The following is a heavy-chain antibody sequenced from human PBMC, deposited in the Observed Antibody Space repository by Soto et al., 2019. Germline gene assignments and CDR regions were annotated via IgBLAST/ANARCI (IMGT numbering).Heavy chain of an antibody. V-gene: IGHV3-53*01. Sequence: EVQLVESGGGLIQPGGSLRLSCTVSGFSVNSNYMTWVRQAPGKGLEWVSVIYSGGNTYYADSVKRRFTNYRDNSKNAIYLHMNSLRAHETDVYYCASGYDEDFASWGQGTLVTVSS. D-gene: IGHD5-12*01. CDR3: ASGYDEDFAS. J-gene: IGHJ4*02. CDR1: GFSVNSNY. CDR2: IYSGGNT.